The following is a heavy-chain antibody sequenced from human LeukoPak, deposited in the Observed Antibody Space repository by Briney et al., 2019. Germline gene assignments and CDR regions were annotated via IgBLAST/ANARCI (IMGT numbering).Heavy chain of an antibody. V-gene: IGHV1-46*01. CDR3: AREGGIAGIYGDYSRDYYYYYYMDV. J-gene: IGHJ6*03. CDR2: INPSGGST. Sequence: GASVKVSCKASGYTFTSYYMHWVRQAPGQGLEWMGIINPSGGSTSYAQKFQGRVTMTRDMSTSTVYMELSSLRSEDTAVYYCAREGGIAGIYGDYSRDYYYYYYMDVWGKGTTVTVSS. D-gene: IGHD4-17*01. CDR1: GYTFTSYY.